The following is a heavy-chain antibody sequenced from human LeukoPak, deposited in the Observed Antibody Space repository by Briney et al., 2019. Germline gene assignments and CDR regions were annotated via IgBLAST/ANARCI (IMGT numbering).Heavy chain of an antibody. J-gene: IGHJ4*02. D-gene: IGHD1-26*01. Sequence: SETLSLTCTVSGGSISSYYWSWIRQPPGKGLEWIGYIYTSGSTNYNPSLKSRVTISVDTSKNQFSLKLSSVTAADTAVYYCAKRTGGSYNYWGQGTLVTASS. CDR1: GGSISSYY. CDR3: AKRTGGSYNY. V-gene: IGHV4-4*09. CDR2: IYTSGST.